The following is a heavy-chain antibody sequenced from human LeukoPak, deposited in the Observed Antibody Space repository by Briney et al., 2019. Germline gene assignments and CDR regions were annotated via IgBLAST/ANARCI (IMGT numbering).Heavy chain of an antibody. CDR1: GFTFTTYA. CDR2: ISGSGDST. CDR3: AKTRPLDSSSWSHGDY. J-gene: IGHJ4*02. D-gene: IGHD6-13*01. Sequence: GGSLRLSCAASGFTFTTYAMGWVRQAPGKGLEWVSAISGSGDSTYYGDSVKGRFTISRDNSKNTLYLQMNSLRAEDTAVYYCAKTRPLDSSSWSHGDYWGQGTLVTVSS. V-gene: IGHV3-23*01.